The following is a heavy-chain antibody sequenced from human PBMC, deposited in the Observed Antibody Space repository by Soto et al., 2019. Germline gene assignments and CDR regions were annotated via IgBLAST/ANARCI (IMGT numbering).Heavy chain of an antibody. CDR1: GFTLSNAW. D-gene: IGHD3-3*01. CDR3: TTDTRRISVFGVPWDS. J-gene: IGHJ4*02. CDR2: IKSRSDGWTP. V-gene: IGHV3-15*01. Sequence: PGGSLRLSCAASGFTLSNAWMNWVRHTPGRGLEWVGRIKSRSDGWTPDYGAPVKGRFTISRDDSLNTVYLQMNSLTAEDTGVYYCTTDTRRISVFGVPWDSWGQGTLVTVSS.